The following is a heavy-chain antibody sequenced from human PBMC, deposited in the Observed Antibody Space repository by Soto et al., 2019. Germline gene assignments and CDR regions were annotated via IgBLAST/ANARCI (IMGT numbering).Heavy chain of an antibody. CDR2: IDWDDDK. J-gene: IGHJ4*02. D-gene: IGHD3-22*01. Sequence: PTLVNPTQTLTLTCTFSGFSLSTSGMCVSWIRQPPGKALEWLARIDWDDDKYYSTSLKTRLTISKDTSKNQVVLTMTNMDPVDTATYYCARTSYYYDSSGTRNIYDYWGQGTLDTVSS. CDR3: ARTSYYYDSSGTRNIYDY. V-gene: IGHV2-70*11. CDR1: GFSLSTSGMC.